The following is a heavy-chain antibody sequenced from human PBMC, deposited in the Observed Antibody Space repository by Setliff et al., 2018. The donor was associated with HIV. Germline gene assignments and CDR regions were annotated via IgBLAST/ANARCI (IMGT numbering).Heavy chain of an antibody. J-gene: IGHJ6*02. V-gene: IGHV1-46*01. CDR1: GYTFTSYY. CDR2: INPRGGGT. CDR3: ARVNFLDDIVVVPAAIDGNYYYYYGMDV. D-gene: IGHD2-2*02. Sequence: ASVKVSCKASGYTFTSYYMHWVRQAPGQGLEWMGIINPRGGGTTYAQTFQGRATMTSDTSTSTVYMELSSLRSEDTAVYYCARVNFLDDIVVVPAAIDGNYYYYYGMDVWGQGTTVTVSS.